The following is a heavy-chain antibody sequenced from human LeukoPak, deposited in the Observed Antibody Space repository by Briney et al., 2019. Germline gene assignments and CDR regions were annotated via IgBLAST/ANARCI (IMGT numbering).Heavy chain of an antibody. Sequence: PGGSLRLSCAASEFTFSSYGMHWVRQAPGKGLEWVAFIRYDGSTKYYTDSVKGRFTISRDNSKNTLYVQMNSLRAEDTAVYYCAKDLALEQWRGDYFDYWGQGTLVTVSS. CDR2: IRYDGSTK. CDR1: EFTFSSYG. V-gene: IGHV3-30*02. CDR3: AKDLALEQWRGDYFDY. D-gene: IGHD6-19*01. J-gene: IGHJ4*02.